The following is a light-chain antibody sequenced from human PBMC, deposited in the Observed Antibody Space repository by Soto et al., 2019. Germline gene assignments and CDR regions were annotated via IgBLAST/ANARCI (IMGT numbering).Light chain of an antibody. J-gene: IGKJ1*01. Sequence: EIVMTQSPATLSVSPGERATLSCRASQSVSSNLAWYQQKPGQAPRLLIYGASTRATGIPARFSGSGSGTEFTLTISSLQSEDFAVYYCPQSFGWTFGQGTKVEIK. CDR1: QSVSSN. V-gene: IGKV3-15*01. CDR3: PQSFGWT. CDR2: GAS.